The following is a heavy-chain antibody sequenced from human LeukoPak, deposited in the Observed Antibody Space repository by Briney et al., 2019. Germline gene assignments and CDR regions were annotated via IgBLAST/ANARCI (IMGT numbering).Heavy chain of an antibody. CDR2: ISSSGDTI. Sequence: GGSLRLSCAASGFTFSDYYMSWIRQAPGKGLEWISYISSSGDTIFYADSVKGRFTISRDNAKNSLYLQMNSLRAEDTAVYYCAELGITMIGGVWGKGTTVTVSS. CDR3: AELGITMIGGV. D-gene: IGHD3-10*02. CDR1: GFTFSDYY. J-gene: IGHJ6*04. V-gene: IGHV3-11*04.